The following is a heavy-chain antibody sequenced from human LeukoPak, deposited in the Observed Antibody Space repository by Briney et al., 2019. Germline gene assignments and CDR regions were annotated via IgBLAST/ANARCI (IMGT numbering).Heavy chain of an antibody. J-gene: IGHJ6*03. V-gene: IGHV4-34*01. Sequence: PSETLSLTCAVYGGSFSGYYWSWSRQPPGKGLEWIGEINHSGSTNYNPSLKSRVTISVDTSKNQFSLKLSSVTAADTAVYYCARIKGYYYYYMDVWGKGTTVTVSS. CDR2: INHSGST. CDR3: ARIKGYYYYYMDV. CDR1: GGSFSGYY.